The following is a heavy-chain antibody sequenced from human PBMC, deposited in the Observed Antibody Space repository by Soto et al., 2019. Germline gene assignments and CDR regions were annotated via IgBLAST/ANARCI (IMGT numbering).Heavy chain of an antibody. CDR1: GGSFSGYY. CDR3: AREAYDFWSGYYSDY. V-gene: IGHV4-34*01. D-gene: IGHD3-3*01. J-gene: IGHJ4*02. Sequence: QVQLQQWGAGLLKPSETLSLTCAVYGGSFSGYYWSWIRQPPGKGLEWIGEINHSGSTNYNPSLKSRVTISVDTSKNKVSLKLSSVTAADTAVYYCAREAYDFWSGYYSDYWGQGTLVTVSS. CDR2: INHSGST.